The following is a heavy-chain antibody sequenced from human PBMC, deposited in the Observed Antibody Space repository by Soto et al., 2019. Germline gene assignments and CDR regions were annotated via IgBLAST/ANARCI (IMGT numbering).Heavy chain of an antibody. CDR3: ARDGSSWYAPYYYYGMDV. CDR2: ISYDGSNK. J-gene: IGHJ6*02. V-gene: IGHV3-30-3*01. D-gene: IGHD6-13*01. CDR1: GFTFSSYA. Sequence: QVQLVESGGGVVQPGRSLRLSCAASGFTFSSYAMHWVRQAPGKGLEWVAVISYDGSNKYYADSVKGRFTISRDNSKNTLYLQMNSLRAEDTAVYYCARDGSSWYAPYYYYGMDVWGQGTPVTVSS.